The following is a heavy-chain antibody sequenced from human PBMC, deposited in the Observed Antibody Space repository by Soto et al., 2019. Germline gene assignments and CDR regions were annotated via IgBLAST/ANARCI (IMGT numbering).Heavy chain of an antibody. V-gene: IGHV1-69*05. J-gene: IGHJ6*03. CDR2: IIPIFGTA. D-gene: IGHD3-9*01. Sequence: ASVKVSCKASGGTFSSYAISWVRQAPGQGLEWMGGIIPIFGTANYAQKFQGRVTMTRNTSISTAYMELSSLRSEDTAVYYCACYTIFDFGYMDVWGKGTTVTVSS. CDR3: ACYTIFDFGYMDV. CDR1: GGTFSSYA.